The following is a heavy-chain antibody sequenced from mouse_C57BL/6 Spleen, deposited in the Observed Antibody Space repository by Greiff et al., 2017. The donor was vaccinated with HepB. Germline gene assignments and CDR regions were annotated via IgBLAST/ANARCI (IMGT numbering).Heavy chain of an antibody. CDR3: AREGTTVETFAY. J-gene: IGHJ3*01. CDR2: INPYNGGT. Sequence: QLQQSGPVLVKPGASVKMSCKASGYTFTDYYMNWVKQSHGKSLEWIGVINPYNGGTSYNQKFKGKATLTVDKSSSTAYMELNSLTSEDSAVYYCAREGTTVETFAYWGQGTLVTVSA. V-gene: IGHV1-19*01. CDR1: GYTFTDYY. D-gene: IGHD1-1*01.